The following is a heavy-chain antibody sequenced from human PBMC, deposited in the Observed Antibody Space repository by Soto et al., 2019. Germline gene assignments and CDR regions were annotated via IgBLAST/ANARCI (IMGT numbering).Heavy chain of an antibody. D-gene: IGHD2-2*01. CDR1: GYTFTGYY. Sequence: GASVKVSCKASGYTFTGYYMHWVRQARGQGLEWMGWINPNSGGTNYAQKFQGWVTMTRDTSISTAYMELSRLRSDDTAVYYCARAYCSSTSCHKRYSSSWYYFDYWGQGTLVTVSS. CDR2: INPNSGGT. J-gene: IGHJ4*02. V-gene: IGHV1-2*04. CDR3: ARAYCSSTSCHKRYSSSWYYFDY.